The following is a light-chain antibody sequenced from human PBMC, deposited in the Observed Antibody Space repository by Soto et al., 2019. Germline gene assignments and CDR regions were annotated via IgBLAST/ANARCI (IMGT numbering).Light chain of an antibody. J-gene: IGLJ1*01. CDR3: GSYTTSSNYV. CDR1: ISDVGSYNY. V-gene: IGLV2-14*03. Sequence: QSVLTQPASVSGSPGQSITISCTGTISDVGSYNYVSWYQQYPGKAPKLMIYDVSTRPSGVSARFSGSKSGNTASLTISGLRAEDEADYYCGSYTTSSNYVFGTGTKVTVL. CDR2: DVS.